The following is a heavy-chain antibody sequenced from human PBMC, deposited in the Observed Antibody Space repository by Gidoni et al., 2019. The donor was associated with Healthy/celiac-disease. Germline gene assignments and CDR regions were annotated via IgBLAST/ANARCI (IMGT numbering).Heavy chain of an antibody. CDR2: IIPIFGTA. Sequence: QVQLVQSGAEVKKPGSSVKVSCKASGGTFSSYAISWVRQAPGQGLEWMGGIIPIFGTANYAQKFQGRVTITADKSTSTAYMELSSLRSEDTAVYYCASPSDYYGSGSYYNEPHYYYGMDVWGQGTTVTVSS. J-gene: IGHJ6*02. CDR3: ASPSDYYGSGSYYNEPHYYYGMDV. V-gene: IGHV1-69*06. D-gene: IGHD3-10*01. CDR1: GGTFSSYA.